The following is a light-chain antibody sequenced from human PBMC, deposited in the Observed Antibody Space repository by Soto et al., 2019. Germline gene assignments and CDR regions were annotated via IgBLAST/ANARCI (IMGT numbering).Light chain of an antibody. CDR3: RLYTSSSTLV. Sequence: QSALTQPASVSGSPGQSITISCTGTSSDVGGYNYVSWYQQHPGKAPKLMIYDVSNRPSGVSNRFSGSKSGNTASLTISGLQAEDEADYYCRLYTSSSTLVFGGGTKVTVL. CDR1: SSDVGGYNY. V-gene: IGLV2-14*01. CDR2: DVS. J-gene: IGLJ2*01.